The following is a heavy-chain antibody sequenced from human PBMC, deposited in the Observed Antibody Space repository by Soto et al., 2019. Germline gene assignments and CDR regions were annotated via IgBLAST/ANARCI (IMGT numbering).Heavy chain of an antibody. CDR1: GVSISSSTQY. Sequence: QLQLQESGPGLVKPSETLSLTCNVSGVSISSSTQYWGWIRQPPGKGLEWIGSIYQSGSAYYNPSFKSRVSISVDPSKNQFSLTLDSVTAADTAVYYCARQENSWGQGTLITVSS. CDR2: IYQSGSA. D-gene: IGHD1-7*01. V-gene: IGHV4-39*01. J-gene: IGHJ1*01. CDR3: ARQENS.